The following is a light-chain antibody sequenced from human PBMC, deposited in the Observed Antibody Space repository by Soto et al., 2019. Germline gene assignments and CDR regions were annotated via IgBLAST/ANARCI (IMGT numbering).Light chain of an antibody. CDR3: AAWDDSLNGPV. CDR2: SNN. J-gene: IGLJ1*01. CDR1: SSNIGSNS. Sequence: QSVLTQPPSASGTPGQRVSISCSGSSSNIGSNSVNWYQQLPGTAPKLLIYSNNQRPSGVPDRISGSKSGISASLAISGLQSEDEADYYCAAWDDSLNGPVFGTGTKLTVL. V-gene: IGLV1-44*01.